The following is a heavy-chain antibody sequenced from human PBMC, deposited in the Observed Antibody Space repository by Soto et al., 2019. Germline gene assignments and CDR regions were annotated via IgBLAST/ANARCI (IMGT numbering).Heavy chain of an antibody. CDR2: ISGSGGST. J-gene: IGHJ4*02. V-gene: IGHV3-23*01. Sequence: PGGSLRLSCAASGFTFSSYAMSWVRQAPGKGLEWVSAISGSGGSTYYADSVKGRFTISRDNSKNTLYLQMNSLRAEDTAVYYCATRSYCYDSSGYFDYWGQGPLVTVSS. CDR3: ATRSYCYDSSGYFDY. CDR1: GFTFSSYA. D-gene: IGHD3-22*01.